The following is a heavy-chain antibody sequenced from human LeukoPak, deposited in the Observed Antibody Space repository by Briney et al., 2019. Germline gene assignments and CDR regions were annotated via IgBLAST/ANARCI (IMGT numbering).Heavy chain of an antibody. CDR1: GFTVSSYA. D-gene: IGHD5-12*01. CDR3: AREGGGYNGYEPFDY. CDR2: ISGSGGSK. V-gene: IGHV3-23*01. J-gene: IGHJ4*02. Sequence: PGGSLRLSCAASGFTVSSYAMSWVRQAPGKGLEWISAISGSGGSKYYADSVKGRFTISRDNSKNTLYLQMNSLRAEDTAVYYCAREGGGYNGYEPFDYWGQGTLVTVSS.